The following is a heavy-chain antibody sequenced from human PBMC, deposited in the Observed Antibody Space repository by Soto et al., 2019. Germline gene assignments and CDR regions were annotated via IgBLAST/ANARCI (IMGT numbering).Heavy chain of an antibody. D-gene: IGHD2-21*01. CDR1: GFTFSNYN. CDR3: ARRQYSNDAFDL. Sequence: GGSLRLSCAASGFTFSNYNMNWVRQAPGKGLEWVSYLSSGSSTISYADSVQGRFTISRDNAKNSLYLQMNSLRVEGTAVYFCARRQYSNDAFDLWGQGTLVTVSS. CDR2: LSSGSSTI. J-gene: IGHJ3*01. V-gene: IGHV3-48*01.